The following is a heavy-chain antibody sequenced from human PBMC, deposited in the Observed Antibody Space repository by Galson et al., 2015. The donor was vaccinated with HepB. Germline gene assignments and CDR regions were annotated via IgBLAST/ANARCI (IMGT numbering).Heavy chain of an antibody. J-gene: IGHJ4*02. V-gene: IGHV3-23*01. Sequence: SLRLSCAASGFAFSDYAMSWVRQAPGKGLEWVSTISGGGSNTHYADSVTGRFTISRDNSKNTQYLQMTSLRAEDTAVYYCAKDAQHGEGGSKNDFWGQGTLVTVSS. CDR2: ISGGGSNT. CDR3: AKDAQHGEGGSKNDF. D-gene: IGHD3-10*01. CDR1: GFAFSDYA.